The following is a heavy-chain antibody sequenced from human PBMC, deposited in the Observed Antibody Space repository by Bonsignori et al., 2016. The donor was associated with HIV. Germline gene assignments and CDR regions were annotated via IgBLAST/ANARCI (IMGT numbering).Heavy chain of an antibody. D-gene: IGHD3-22*01. Sequence: QVQLAGVGPRTGEAFGDPVPHLHCLWWLHQWFLLELDPAAPGRDWNGMGYIYDSGTTTYNPSLKSRVTISVDTSKHQFSLRLGSVTAADTAVYFCARRVDKHYDNTNYYYAFDMWGQGLWSPSL. CDR2: IYDSGTT. CDR3: ARRVDKHYDNTNYYYAFDM. CDR1: WLHQWFL. V-gene: IGHV4-59*01. J-gene: IGHJ3*02.